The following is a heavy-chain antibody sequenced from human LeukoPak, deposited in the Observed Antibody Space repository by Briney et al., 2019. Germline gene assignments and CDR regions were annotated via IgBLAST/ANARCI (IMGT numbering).Heavy chain of an antibody. CDR2: IIPILGTA. J-gene: IGHJ4*02. CDR3: ARGGDYGDYVWDY. Sequence: SVKVSCKASGGTFSSYAISWVRQAPGQGLEWMGRIIPILGTANYAQKFQGRVTITADESTSTAYMELSSLRSEDTAVYYCARGGDYGDYVWDYWGQGTLVTVSS. CDR1: GGTFSSYA. V-gene: IGHV1-69*11. D-gene: IGHD4-17*01.